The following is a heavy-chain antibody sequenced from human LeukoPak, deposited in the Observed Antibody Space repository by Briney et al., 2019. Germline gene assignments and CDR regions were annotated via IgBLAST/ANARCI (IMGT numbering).Heavy chain of an antibody. D-gene: IGHD1-7*01. CDR1: GFTFSSYG. CDR2: ISSSGSTI. CDR3: ARRGLYDWNYGFHWFDP. Sequence: GGSLRLSCAASGFTFSSYGMNWVRQAPGKGLEWVSYISSSGSTIYYADSVKGRFTISRDNAKNSLYLQMNSLRAEDTAVYYCARRGLYDWNYGFHWFDPWGQGTLVTVSS. J-gene: IGHJ5*02. V-gene: IGHV3-48*04.